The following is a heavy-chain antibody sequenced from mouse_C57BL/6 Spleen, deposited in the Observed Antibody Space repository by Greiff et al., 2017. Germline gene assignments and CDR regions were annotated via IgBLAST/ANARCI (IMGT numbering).Heavy chain of an antibody. V-gene: IGHV1-18*01. CDR1: GYTFTDYN. CDR3: ARGGTTVVAPNFDV. D-gene: IGHD1-1*01. J-gene: IGHJ1*03. CDR2: INPNNGGT. Sequence: VQLKQSGPELVKPGASVKIPCKASGYTFTDYNMDWVKQSHGKSLEWIGDINPNNGGTIYNQKFKGKATLTVDKSSSTAYMELRSLTSEDTAVYYCARGGTTVVAPNFDVWGTGTTVTVSS.